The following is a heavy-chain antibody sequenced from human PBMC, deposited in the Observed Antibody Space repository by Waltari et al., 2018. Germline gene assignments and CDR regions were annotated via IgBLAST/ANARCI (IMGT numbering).Heavy chain of an antibody. CDR2: IYTSGST. D-gene: IGHD6-13*01. V-gene: IGHV4-61*09. J-gene: IGHJ4*02. CDR3: ARGGLSYSSSWYE. CDR1: GGSISSGIYS. Sequence: QVQLQESGPGLVKPSQTLSLTCTVSGGSISSGIYSWSWIRQPAGKGLEWIGYIYTSGSTNYNPSLKSRVTISVDTSKNQFSLKLSSVTAADTAVYYCARGGLSYSSSWYEWGQGTLVTVSS.